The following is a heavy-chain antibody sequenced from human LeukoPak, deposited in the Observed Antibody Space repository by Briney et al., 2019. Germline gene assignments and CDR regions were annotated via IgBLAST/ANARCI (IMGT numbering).Heavy chain of an antibody. CDR2: ISSSSSYT. V-gene: IGHV3-11*05. Sequence: PGGSLRLSCAASGFTFRDYYMSWIRQAPGKGLEWVSYISSSSSYTNYADSVKGRFTISRDNAKNSLYLQMNSLRAEDTAVYYCARVIGGIRYFDWYNWFDPWGQGTLVTVSS. CDR1: GFTFRDYY. CDR3: ARVIGGIRYFDWYNWFDP. D-gene: IGHD3-9*01. J-gene: IGHJ5*02.